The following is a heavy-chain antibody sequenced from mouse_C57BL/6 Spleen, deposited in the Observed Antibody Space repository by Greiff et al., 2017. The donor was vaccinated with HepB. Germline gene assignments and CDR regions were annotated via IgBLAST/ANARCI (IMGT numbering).Heavy chain of an antibody. CDR2: IYPGSGNT. CDR1: GYSFTSYY. V-gene: IGHV1-66*01. Sequence: VQLQQSGPELVKPGASVKISCKASGYSFTSYYIHWVKQRPGQGLEWIGWIYPGSGNTKYNEKFKGKATLTADTSSSTAYMQLSSLTSEDPAVYYCARSGDGYYWYFDVWGTGTTVTVSS. D-gene: IGHD2-3*01. CDR3: ARSGDGYYWYFDV. J-gene: IGHJ1*03.